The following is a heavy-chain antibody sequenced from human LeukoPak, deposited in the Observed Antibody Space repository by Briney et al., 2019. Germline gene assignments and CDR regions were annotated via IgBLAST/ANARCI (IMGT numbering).Heavy chain of an antibody. V-gene: IGHV4-39*01. Sequence: SETLSLTCTVSGGYISSSTSYGAWIRQPPGKGLERFGSIYYSERTSHNPSPRNRVTISVDTSTKPFSLKLDSVTAADTALYYCARNASDSGTSYFDYWGQGTLVTVSS. D-gene: IGHD1-26*01. CDR1: GGYISSSTSY. CDR2: IYYSERT. CDR3: ARNASDSGTSYFDY. J-gene: IGHJ4*02.